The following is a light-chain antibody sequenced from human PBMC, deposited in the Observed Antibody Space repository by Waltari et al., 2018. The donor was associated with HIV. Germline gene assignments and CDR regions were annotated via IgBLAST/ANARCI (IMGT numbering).Light chain of an antibody. V-gene: IGLV2-14*03. CDR3: SSYTSSNTYV. J-gene: IGLJ1*01. CDR1: SSDVGRHNY. CDR2: GVR. Sequence: QSALTQPASVSGSPGQWITISCTGTSSDVGRHNYVSWYQQYPGKAPKLIIYGVRERPSGVSNRFSGSKSGDTASLTISGLQAEDEADYHYSSYTSSNTYVFGTGTKVTVL.